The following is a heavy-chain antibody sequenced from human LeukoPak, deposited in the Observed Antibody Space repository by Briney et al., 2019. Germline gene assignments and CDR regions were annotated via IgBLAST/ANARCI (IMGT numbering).Heavy chain of an antibody. CDR1: GGSISSSNW. J-gene: IGHJ3*02. Sequence: SGTLSLTCAVSGGSISSSNWWSWVRQPPGKGLEWIGEIYHSGSTNYIPSLKSRVTISVDKSKNQFSLKLSSATAADTAVYYCASKTIVVVVADAFDIWGQGTLVTVSS. CDR3: ASKTIVVVVADAFDI. V-gene: IGHV4-4*02. D-gene: IGHD2-15*01. CDR2: IYHSGST.